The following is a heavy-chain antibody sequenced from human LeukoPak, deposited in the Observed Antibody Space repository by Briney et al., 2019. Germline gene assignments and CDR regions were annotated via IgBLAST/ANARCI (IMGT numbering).Heavy chain of an antibody. CDR1: GFTFSDYY. CDR2: ISSSGSTI. J-gene: IGHJ4*02. V-gene: IGHV3-11*04. CDR3: AREHGYTSSWYVDY. Sequence: PGGSLRLSCAASGFTFSDYYMSWIRQPPGKGLEWVSYISSSGSTIYYADSVKGQFTISRDNAKNSLYLQMNSLRAEDTAVYYCAREHGYTSSWYVDYWGQGTLDTVSS. D-gene: IGHD6-13*01.